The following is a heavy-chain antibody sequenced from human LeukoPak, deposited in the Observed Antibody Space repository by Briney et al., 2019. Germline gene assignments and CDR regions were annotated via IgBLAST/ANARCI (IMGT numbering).Heavy chain of an antibody. CDR3: AKGRGGWQTFDY. CDR2: ISGSGDST. CDR1: GFTFSSYG. V-gene: IGHV3-23*01. D-gene: IGHD6-19*01. Sequence: GGSLRLSCAASGFTFSSYGMSWVRQAPGKGLEWVSAISGSGDSTYYADSVKGRFTISRDNSKNTLYLQMNSLRVEDTAVYYCAKGRGGWQTFDYWGQGTLVTVSS. J-gene: IGHJ4*02.